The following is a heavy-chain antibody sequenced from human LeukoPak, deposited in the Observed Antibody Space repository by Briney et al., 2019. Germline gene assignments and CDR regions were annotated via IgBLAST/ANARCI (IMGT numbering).Heavy chain of an antibody. Sequence: AGSLRLSCAASGFTFSNYYMSWIRQAPGKGLEWVSYISSSGSTIYYADSVKGRFTIFRDNAKNSLYLQMNSLRAEDTAVYYCARDPHDGDYRRWGQGTLVTVSS. D-gene: IGHD4-17*01. CDR3: ARDPHDGDYRR. CDR1: GFTFSNYY. V-gene: IGHV3-11*01. CDR2: ISSSGSTI. J-gene: IGHJ4*02.